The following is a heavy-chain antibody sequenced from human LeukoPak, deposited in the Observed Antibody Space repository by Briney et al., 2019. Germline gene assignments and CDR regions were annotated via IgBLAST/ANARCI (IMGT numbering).Heavy chain of an antibody. CDR3: ARDRGSSGWYEFDS. J-gene: IGHJ4*02. CDR1: GFTSSSYW. D-gene: IGHD6-19*01. V-gene: IGHV3-7*01. CDR2: IKQDGSEK. Sequence: GESLRLSCAASGFTSSSYWMSWVRQAPGKGLEWVANIKQDGSEKYYVDSVKGRFTISRDNAKNSLYLQMNSLRAEDTAVYYCARDRGSSGWYEFDSWGQGTLVTVSS.